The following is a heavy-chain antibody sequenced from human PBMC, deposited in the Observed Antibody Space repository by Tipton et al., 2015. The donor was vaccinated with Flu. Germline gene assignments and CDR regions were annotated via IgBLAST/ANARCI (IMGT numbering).Heavy chain of an antibody. V-gene: IGHV4-38-2*02. CDR3: ARALNSGREYTFDI. Sequence: TLSLTCTVSGYFISSGYYWGWIRQSPGTGLQWIATIIQSGNAYYNPSLRSRVTISVDTTKNLFSLNLSSVHATDTAVYYCARALNSGREYTFDIWGRGTVVTVSS. CDR1: GYFISSGYY. J-gene: IGHJ3*02. CDR2: IIQSGNA. D-gene: IGHD1-26*01.